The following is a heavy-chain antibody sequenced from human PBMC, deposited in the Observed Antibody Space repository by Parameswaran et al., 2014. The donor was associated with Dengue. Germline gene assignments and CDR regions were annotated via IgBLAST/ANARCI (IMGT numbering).Heavy chain of an antibody. CDR2: INAGNGNT. CDR3: ASCRGPGRAYYYDSSGYHFDY. J-gene: IGHJ4*02. Sequence: WVRQAPGQRLEWMGWINAGNGNTKYSQKFQGRVTITRDTSASTAYMELSSLRSEDTAVYYCASCRGPGRAYYYDSSGYHFDYWGQGTLVTVSS. D-gene: IGHD3-22*01. V-gene: IGHV1-3*01.